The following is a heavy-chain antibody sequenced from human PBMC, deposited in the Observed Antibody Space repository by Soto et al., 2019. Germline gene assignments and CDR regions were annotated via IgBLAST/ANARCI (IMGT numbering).Heavy chain of an antibody. CDR2: IYYSGST. CDR1: GGSISSYY. V-gene: IGHV4-59*01. CDR3: ARAMVVTQNWFDP. Sequence: SETLSLTCTVSGGSISSYYWSWIRQPPGKGLEWIGYIYYSGSTNYNPSLKSRVTISVDTSKNQFSLKLSSVTAADTAVYYCARAMVVTQNWFDPWGQGTPVTVSS. D-gene: IGHD2-21*02. J-gene: IGHJ5*02.